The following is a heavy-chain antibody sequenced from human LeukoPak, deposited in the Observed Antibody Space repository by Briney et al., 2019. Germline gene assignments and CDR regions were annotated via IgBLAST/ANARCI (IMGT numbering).Heavy chain of an antibody. J-gene: IGHJ4*02. V-gene: IGHV3-7*01. Sequence: PGGSLRLSCAASGFSLSNFWMTWVRQAPGKGLEWVANIRQDGNERFYADSVKGRFTISRDNSKNTLYLQMNSLRAEDTAVYYCARDQYYGSGTIDYWGQGTLVTVSS. CDR1: GFSLSNFW. CDR3: ARDQYYGSGTIDY. CDR2: IRQDGNER. D-gene: IGHD3-10*01.